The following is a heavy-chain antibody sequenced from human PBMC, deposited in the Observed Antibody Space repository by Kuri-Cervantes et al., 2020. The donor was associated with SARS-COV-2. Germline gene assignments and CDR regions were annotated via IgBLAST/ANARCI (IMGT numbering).Heavy chain of an antibody. Sequence: GESLKISCAASGFTFSSYSMHWVRQAPGKGLEWMGGFDPEDGETIYAQKFRGRVTMTEDTSTDTAYMELSSLRSEDTAVYYCATGFYRAMVPEEDYYYGMDVWGQGTTVTVSS. J-gene: IGHJ6*02. CDR3: ATGFYRAMVPEEDYYYGMDV. CDR1: GFTFSSYS. V-gene: IGHV1-24*01. D-gene: IGHD5-18*01. CDR2: FDPEDGET.